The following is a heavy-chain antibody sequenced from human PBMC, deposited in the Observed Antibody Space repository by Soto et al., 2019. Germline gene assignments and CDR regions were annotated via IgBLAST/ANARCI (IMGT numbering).Heavy chain of an antibody. Sequence: PGGSLRLSCAASRFTFRSYWMHWVRQAPGKGLVWVSRINGDGSSTSYADSVRSRFTISRDNAKNTLYLQMNSLRAEDTAVYYCARDPGDGYSYGRPYYYMDVWGKGTTVTVSS. D-gene: IGHD5-18*01. CDR2: INGDGSST. CDR3: ARDPGDGYSYGRPYYYMDV. V-gene: IGHV3-74*01. J-gene: IGHJ6*03. CDR1: RFTFRSYW.